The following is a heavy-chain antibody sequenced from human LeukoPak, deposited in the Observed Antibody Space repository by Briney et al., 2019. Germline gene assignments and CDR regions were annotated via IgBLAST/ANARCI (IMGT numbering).Heavy chain of an antibody. V-gene: IGHV1-2*02. J-gene: IGHJ4*02. CDR2: INPNSGGT. Sequence: EASVKVSCKASGYTFTSYGISWVRQAPGQGLEWMGWINPNSGGTNYAQKFQGRVTMTRDTSINTAYMELSRLRSDDTAVYYCARDERYDSSGYPFDYWGQGTLVTVSS. CDR1: GYTFTSYG. D-gene: IGHD3-22*01. CDR3: ARDERYDSSGYPFDY.